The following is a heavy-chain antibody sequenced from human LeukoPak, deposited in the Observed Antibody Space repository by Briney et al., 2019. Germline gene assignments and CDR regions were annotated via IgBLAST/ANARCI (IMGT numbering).Heavy chain of an antibody. J-gene: IGHJ6*02. CDR2: IIPIFDTA. V-gene: IGHV1-69*13. D-gene: IGHD3-3*01. CDR1: GGTFSSYA. CDR3: ARDGAPEGDFRPKATYYDFWSGYFPGVLEVFGFHGMDV. Sequence: GASVKVSCKASGGTFSSYAISWVRQAPGQGLEWMGGIIPIFDTANYAQKFQGRVTITADESTSTAYMELSSLRSEDTAVYYCARDGAPEGDFRPKATYYDFWSGYFPGVLEVFGFHGMDVWGQGTTVTVSS.